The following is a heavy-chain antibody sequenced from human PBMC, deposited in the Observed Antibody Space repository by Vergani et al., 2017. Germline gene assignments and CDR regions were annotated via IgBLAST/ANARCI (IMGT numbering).Heavy chain of an antibody. CDR3: AGLQMATNDFDL. Sequence: QAQLGQSDSEVKKPGDSVTLSCKTSGYTFVNHPITWVRQAPGQGLEWMGWINPYNHKTLYSQSVEGRVTMSSYTSSSTVFLELRRLTSDDTAIYYCAGLQMATNDFDLWGRGTLVTVSS. J-gene: IGHJ4*02. V-gene: IGHV1-18*04. D-gene: IGHD5-24*01. CDR2: INPYNHKT. CDR1: GYTFVNHP.